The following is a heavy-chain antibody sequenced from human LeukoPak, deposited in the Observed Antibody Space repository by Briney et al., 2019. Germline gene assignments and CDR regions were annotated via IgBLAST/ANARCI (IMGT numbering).Heavy chain of an antibody. CDR1: GFTFSSYA. V-gene: IGHV3-23*01. D-gene: IGHD3-3*01. J-gene: IGHJ1*01. CDR2: ISGSGGST. CDR3: AKEYYDFWSGYYGEYFQH. Sequence: GGSLRLSCAASGFTFSSYAMSWVRQASGKGLEWVSAISGSGGSTYYADSVKGRFTISRDNSKNTLYLQMNSLRAEDTAVYYCAKEYYDFWSGYYGEYFQHWGQGTLVTVSS.